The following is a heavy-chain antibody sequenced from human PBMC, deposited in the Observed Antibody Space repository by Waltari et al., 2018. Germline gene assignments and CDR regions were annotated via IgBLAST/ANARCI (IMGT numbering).Heavy chain of an antibody. CDR1: GYSISSGYY. Sequence: QVQLQESGPGLVKPSETLSLTCAVSGYSISSGYYWGWIRQPPGKGLEGIGSIYHSGSTYYNPSLKSRVTISVDTSKNQFSLKLSSVTAADTAVYYCARLSVEVERYFDWLRVTDYYYGMDVWGQGTTVTVSS. CDR2: IYHSGST. J-gene: IGHJ6*02. CDR3: ARLSVEVERYFDWLRVTDYYYGMDV. V-gene: IGHV4-38-2*01. D-gene: IGHD3-9*01.